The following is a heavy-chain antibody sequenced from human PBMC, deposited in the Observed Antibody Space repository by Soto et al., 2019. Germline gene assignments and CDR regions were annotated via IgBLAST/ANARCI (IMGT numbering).Heavy chain of an antibody. J-gene: IGHJ4*02. Sequence: PSETLSLTCTVSGGSISSYYWTWIRQPPGKGLEWVGSLSYSGSTDYNPSLKSRVTISVDTSKNQFSLKLRSVTAADTAMYYCARHRGATPAYWGQGTLVTVSS. CDR2: LSYSGST. D-gene: IGHD1-26*01. CDR3: ARHRGATPAY. CDR1: GGSISSYY. V-gene: IGHV4-39*01.